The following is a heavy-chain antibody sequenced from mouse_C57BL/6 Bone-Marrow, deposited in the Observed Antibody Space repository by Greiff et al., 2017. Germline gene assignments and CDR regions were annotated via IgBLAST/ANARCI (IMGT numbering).Heavy chain of an antibody. Sequence: QVQLQQSGAELVKPGASVKMSCKASGYTFTSYWMTWVKQRPGQGLEWIGDIYPGSGSTNYAAKFKCKATLTGDTSSSTASLQLSSLTSEDTAVYDCARRGHVCIRRVFAYWGQGTLVTVSA. CDR2: IYPGSGST. CDR3: ARRGHVCIRRVFAY. CDR1: GYTFTSYW. V-gene: IGHV1-55*01. D-gene: IGHD2-12*01. J-gene: IGHJ3*01.